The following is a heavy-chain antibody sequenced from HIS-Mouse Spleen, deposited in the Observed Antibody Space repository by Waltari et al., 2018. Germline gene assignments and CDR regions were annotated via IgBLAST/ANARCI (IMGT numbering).Heavy chain of an antibody. Sequence: QVQLQQWGAGLLKPSETLSLTCAVYGGSFSGYYWSWIRQPPGKGLEWIGEINQSGSTNSNPALKSRVTISVDTSKNQFSLKLSSVTAADTAVYYCARGGRIAALDYWGQGTLVTVSS. J-gene: IGHJ4*02. CDR1: GGSFSGYY. CDR2: INQSGST. CDR3: ARGGRIAALDY. V-gene: IGHV4-34*01. D-gene: IGHD6-6*01.